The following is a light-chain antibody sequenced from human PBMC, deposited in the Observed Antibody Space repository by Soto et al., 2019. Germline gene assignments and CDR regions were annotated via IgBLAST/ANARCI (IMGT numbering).Light chain of an antibody. Sequence: EIVLTPSPGTLSLSPGERATLSCRASQSVSSSYLAWYQQKPGQAPSLLIYGASSRATGIPDRFSGSGSGTDFSLTISSLEPEDFAVYYCQQYGSSPLTFGGGTKVDIK. V-gene: IGKV3-20*01. CDR3: QQYGSSPLT. J-gene: IGKJ4*01. CDR2: GAS. CDR1: QSVSSSY.